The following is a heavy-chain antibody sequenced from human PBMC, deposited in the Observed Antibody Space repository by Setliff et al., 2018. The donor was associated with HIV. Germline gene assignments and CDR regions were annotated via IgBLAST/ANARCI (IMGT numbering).Heavy chain of an antibody. V-gene: IGHV4-34*01. CDR1: GGSFSGSY. CDR3: ARDSDTTGDYYPFDP. CDR2: INHSGST. J-gene: IGHJ5*02. D-gene: IGHD3-22*01. Sequence: SETLSLTCAVYGGSFSGSYWSWIRQPPGKGLEWIGEINHSGSTNYSPSLKSRVTISVDTSKNQFSLKLSSVTAEDTGVYYCARDSDTTGDYYPFDPWGQGTLVTVSS.